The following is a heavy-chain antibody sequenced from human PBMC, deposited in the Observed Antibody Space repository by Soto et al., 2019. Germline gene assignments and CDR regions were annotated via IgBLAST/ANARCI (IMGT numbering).Heavy chain of an antibody. CDR2: ISWNSGSI. Sequence: EVQLVESGGGLVQPGRSLRLSCAASGFTFDDYAMHWVRQAPGKGLEWVSGISWNSGSIGYADSVKGRFTISRDNAKNSLYLQMNSLRAEDTALYDCAKDIGYCSGGSCYSSAFDIWGQGTMVTVSS. CDR1: GFTFDDYA. V-gene: IGHV3-9*01. CDR3: AKDIGYCSGGSCYSSAFDI. J-gene: IGHJ3*02. D-gene: IGHD2-15*01.